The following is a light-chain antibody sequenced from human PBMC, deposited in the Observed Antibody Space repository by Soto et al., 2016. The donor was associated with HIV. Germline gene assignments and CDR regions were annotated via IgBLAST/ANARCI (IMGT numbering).Light chain of an antibody. CDR2: DDS. CDR3: QVWDSSSDHVV. J-gene: IGLJ2*01. V-gene: IGLV3-21*03. Sequence: SYELTQPPSVSVAPGKTARITCGGYNIGSKSVYWYQQKSGQAPVLVVHDDSHRPSGIPERFPGSNSGNTATLTISRVEAGDEADYYCQVWDSSSDHVVFGGGTKLTVL. CDR1: NIGSKS.